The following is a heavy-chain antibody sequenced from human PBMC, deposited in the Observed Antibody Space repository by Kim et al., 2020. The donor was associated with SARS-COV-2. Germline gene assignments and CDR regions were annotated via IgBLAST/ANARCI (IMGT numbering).Heavy chain of an antibody. D-gene: IGHD3-16*01. J-gene: IGHJ4*02. CDR1: GFTLRSYS. CDR2: TISSSSTI. Sequence: GGSLRLSCAASGFTLRSYSMNWVSQAQGKGLERVSYTISSSSTIYNANSVNGRSTMSRDNAKYSLYLQMNSLRDEDTAVYYWALGGHRRVPGYWGQGTRV. CDR3: ALGGHRRVPGY. V-gene: IGHV3-48*02.